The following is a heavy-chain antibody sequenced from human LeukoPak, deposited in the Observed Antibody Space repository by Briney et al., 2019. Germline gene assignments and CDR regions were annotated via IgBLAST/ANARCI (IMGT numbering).Heavy chain of an antibody. CDR3: ARGGTASFDP. J-gene: IGHJ5*02. CDR1: GFAFSSYA. V-gene: IGHV3-23*01. Sequence: GGSLRLSCAASGFAFSSYAMSWVRQAPGKGLEWVSAISGSGGSTYYADSVKGRFTISRDNAKNTLYLQMNRLSAEDTAVYFCARGGTASFDPWGQGTLVTVSS. D-gene: IGHD1-1*01. CDR2: ISGSGGST.